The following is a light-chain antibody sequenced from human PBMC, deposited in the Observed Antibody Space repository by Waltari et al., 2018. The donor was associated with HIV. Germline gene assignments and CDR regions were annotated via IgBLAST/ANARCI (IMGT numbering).Light chain of an antibody. CDR3: QQSYSTSIT. CDR2: ATS. Sequence: DIQMTQSPSSLSASVGDRVPITCRASQEIISHLNWYQQKPGKAPGLLIYATSSLQRVVPSRFSGSGSGTDVTLTISALRPEDFATYYCQQSYSTSITFGQGTRLEIK. J-gene: IGKJ5*01. V-gene: IGKV1-39*01. CDR1: QEIISH.